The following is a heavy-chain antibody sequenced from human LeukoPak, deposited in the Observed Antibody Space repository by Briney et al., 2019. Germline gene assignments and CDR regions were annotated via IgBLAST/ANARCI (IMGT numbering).Heavy chain of an antibody. D-gene: IGHD2-8*01. CDR2: IYYSGST. Sequence: PSETLSLTCTVSGGSISGYYWSWIRQPPGKGLEWIGYIYYSGSTNYNPSLKSRVTMSVDTSKNQFSLQLNSVTPEDTAVYYCAREEIVLMVYAIREWNWFDPWGQGTLVTVSS. J-gene: IGHJ5*02. CDR1: GGSISGYY. V-gene: IGHV4-59*12. CDR3: AREEIVLMVYAIREWNWFDP.